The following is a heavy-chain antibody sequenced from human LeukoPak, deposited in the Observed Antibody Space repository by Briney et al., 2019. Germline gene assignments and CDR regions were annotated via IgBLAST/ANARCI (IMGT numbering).Heavy chain of an antibody. J-gene: IGHJ3*02. CDR3: ACRSLRAYYYGSRYAFDI. CDR1: GGSFSGYY. Sequence: SETLSLTCAVYGGSFSGYYWSWIRQPPGKGLEWIGEINHSGSTNYNPSLKSRVTISVDTSKNQFSLKLSSVTAADTAVYYCACRSLRAYYYGSRYAFDIWGQGTMVTVSS. CDR2: INHSGST. D-gene: IGHD3-10*01. V-gene: IGHV4-34*01.